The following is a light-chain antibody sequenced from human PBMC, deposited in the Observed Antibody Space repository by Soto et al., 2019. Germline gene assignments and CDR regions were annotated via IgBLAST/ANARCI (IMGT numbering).Light chain of an antibody. V-gene: IGKV1-27*01. CDR2: DAS. Sequence: EIQLTQSPSSLSASAGERATLPCRASQGIRRYLAWYQQKPGKVPKLLIYDASTLRTGVPARFSGSGSGTDFTLTISSLQPEDVATYYCHKHNSAPLAFGAGTKVDIK. CDR3: HKHNSAPLA. CDR1: QGIRRY. J-gene: IGKJ3*01.